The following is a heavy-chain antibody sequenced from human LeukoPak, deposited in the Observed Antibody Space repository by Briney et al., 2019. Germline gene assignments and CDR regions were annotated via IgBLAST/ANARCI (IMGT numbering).Heavy chain of an antibody. J-gene: IGHJ3*02. D-gene: IGHD1-26*01. Sequence: SETLSLTCTVSGYSISSGFYWGWIRQPPGKGLEWIGSIYHSGSTYYNPSLKSRVTISVDTSKNQFSLKLSSVTAADTAVYYCARGISGSYYGAFDIWGQGTMVTVSS. V-gene: IGHV4-38-2*02. CDR1: GYSISSGFY. CDR3: ARGISGSYYGAFDI. CDR2: IYHSGST.